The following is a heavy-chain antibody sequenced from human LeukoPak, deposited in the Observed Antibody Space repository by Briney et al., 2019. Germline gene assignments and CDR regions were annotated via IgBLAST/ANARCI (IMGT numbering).Heavy chain of an antibody. D-gene: IGHD2-15*01. CDR3: ARTYCRGGSCYSGDAFDI. J-gene: IGHJ3*02. V-gene: IGHV3-23*01. Sequence: PGGSLRLSCAASGFTFSSYAMSWVRQAPGKGLEWVSAISGSGGSTYYADSVKGRFTISRDNSKNTLYLQMNSLRAEDTAVYYCARTYCRGGSCYSGDAFDIWGQGTMVTVSS. CDR2: ISGSGGST. CDR1: GFTFSSYA.